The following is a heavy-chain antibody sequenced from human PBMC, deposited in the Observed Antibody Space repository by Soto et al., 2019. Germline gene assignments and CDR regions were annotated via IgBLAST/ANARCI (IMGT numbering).Heavy chain of an antibody. CDR1: GFTFSSYG. CDR2: IWYDGSNK. J-gene: IGHJ6*02. V-gene: IGHV3-33*01. CDR3: ARAPAATGLYYYYGMDV. D-gene: IGHD2-2*01. Sequence: QVQLVESGGGVVQPGRSLRLSCAASGFTFSSYGMHWVHQAPGKGLEWVAVIWYDGSNKYYADSVKGRFTISRDNSKNTLYLQMNSLRAEDTAVYYCARAPAATGLYYYYGMDVWGQGTTVTVSS.